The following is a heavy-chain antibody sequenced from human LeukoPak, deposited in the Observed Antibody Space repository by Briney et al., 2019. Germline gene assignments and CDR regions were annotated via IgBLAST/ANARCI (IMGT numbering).Heavy chain of an antibody. CDR3: ARDCRGGSCYGFDH. CDR1: GFTFSSYE. CDR2: LSSSASTI. J-gene: IGHJ4*02. D-gene: IGHD2-15*01. V-gene: IGHV3-48*03. Sequence: GGSLRLSCAASGFTFSSYEMNWVRQAPGKGLEWVSYLSSSASTIYYADSVKGRFTISRDNAKNSLYLQMNSLRAEDTAVYYCARDCRGGSCYGFDHWGQGTLVTVSS.